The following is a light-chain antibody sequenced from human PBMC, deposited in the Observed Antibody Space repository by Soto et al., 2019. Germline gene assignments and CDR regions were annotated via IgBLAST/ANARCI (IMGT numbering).Light chain of an antibody. V-gene: IGKV1-5*01. CDR1: QSISAW. CDR3: QQCENYWP. J-gene: IGKJ1*01. CDR2: DAS. Sequence: DIQMTQSPSPLSATAGDRVPITCRASQSISAWLAWYQQKPGKAPKLLIYDASNLESGVPSRFSGSGSGTEFTLTSSNLQPDDCATYYCQQCENYWPFGQGPKVEIK.